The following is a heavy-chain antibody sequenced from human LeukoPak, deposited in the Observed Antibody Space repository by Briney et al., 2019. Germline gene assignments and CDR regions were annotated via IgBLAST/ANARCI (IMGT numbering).Heavy chain of an antibody. V-gene: IGHV3-48*04. CDR1: GFTLSSYG. D-gene: IGHD3-10*02. CDR3: ARGTMFPYYFDY. J-gene: IGHJ4*02. Sequence: GRSLRLSCAASGFTLSSYGMHWVRQAPGKGLEWVSYISSSGSTIYYADSVKGRFTISRDNAKNSLYLQMNSLRAEDTAVYYCARGTMFPYYFDYWGQGTLVTVSS. CDR2: ISSSGSTI.